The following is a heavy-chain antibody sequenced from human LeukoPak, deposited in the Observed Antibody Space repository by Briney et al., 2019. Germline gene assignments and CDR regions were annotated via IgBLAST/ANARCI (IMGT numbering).Heavy chain of an antibody. Sequence: ASVKDSCKAPGYTFAGYYMHWVRQAPGQGLEWMGCINPNSGGTNYAQKFQGRVTMSRDTSISTAYMELSRLRSDDTAVYYCASISSSGSSLYYYYMDVWGKGTTVTVSS. V-gene: IGHV1-2*02. J-gene: IGHJ6*03. CDR3: ASISSSGSSLYYYYMDV. CDR1: GYTFAGYY. CDR2: INPNSGGT. D-gene: IGHD1-26*01.